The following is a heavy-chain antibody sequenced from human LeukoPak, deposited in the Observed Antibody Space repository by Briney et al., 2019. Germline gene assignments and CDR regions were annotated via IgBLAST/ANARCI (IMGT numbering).Heavy chain of an antibody. Sequence: GGSLRLSCAASGFTFSSYWMHWVRQAPGKGLVWVSRINTDGSSTTYADSVKGRSTISRDNAQNSLYLQLSSLRAEDTALYYCARVDTAMADYWGQGTLVTVSS. CDR1: GFTFSSYW. J-gene: IGHJ4*02. CDR3: ARVDTAMADY. D-gene: IGHD5-18*01. V-gene: IGHV3-74*01. CDR2: INTDGSST.